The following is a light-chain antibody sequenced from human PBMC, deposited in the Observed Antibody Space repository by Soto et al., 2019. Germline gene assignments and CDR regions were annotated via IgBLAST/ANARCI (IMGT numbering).Light chain of an antibody. CDR2: RDT. Sequence: QSVLTQPPSVSGAPGQRVTISCTGRSSKIGAGYDVHWYQQLPGTAPKLRIYRDTNRPSGVPDRFSGSKSGTSASLAITGLQADDEADYYCQSYDSTLSSVVFGGGTKLTVL. CDR3: QSYDSTLSSVV. J-gene: IGLJ2*01. CDR1: SSKIGAGYD. V-gene: IGLV1-40*01.